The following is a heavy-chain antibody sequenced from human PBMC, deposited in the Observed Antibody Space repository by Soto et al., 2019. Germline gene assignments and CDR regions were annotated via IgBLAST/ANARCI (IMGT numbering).Heavy chain of an antibody. CDR2: ISASGGST. CDR1: GFTFSSYA. V-gene: IGHV3-23*01. CDR3: AKHTSSSALDI. Sequence: GGSLRLSCAASGFTFSSYAMSWVRQAPGKGQEWVSVISASGGSTYYADSVKGQFIISRDNSKNKLYLQINSLRAEDTALYYCAKHTSSSALDIWGQGTMVTVSS. D-gene: IGHD6-6*01. J-gene: IGHJ3*02.